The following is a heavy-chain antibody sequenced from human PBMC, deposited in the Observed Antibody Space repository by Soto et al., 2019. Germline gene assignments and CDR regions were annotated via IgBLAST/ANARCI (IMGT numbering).Heavy chain of an antibody. V-gene: IGHV3-64*02. CDR1: GFTFSSYS. CDR3: ARVLSHSGGNYYDY. D-gene: IGHD2-15*01. Sequence: GGSLRLSCAASGFTFSSYSMNWVRQAPGKGLEFVSSIINTGVSTDHADSVKGRFTISRDNSKNTLYLQMGSLRAEDTAVYYCARVLSHSGGNYYDYWGQGALVTVSS. J-gene: IGHJ4*02. CDR2: IINTGVST.